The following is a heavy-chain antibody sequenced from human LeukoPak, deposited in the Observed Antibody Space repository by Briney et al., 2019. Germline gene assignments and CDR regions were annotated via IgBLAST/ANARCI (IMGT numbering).Heavy chain of an antibody. V-gene: IGHV4-39*01. CDR1: GGSISSSHYY. J-gene: IGHJ6*03. CDR3: ARQISDYYYYYIDV. CDR2: IYYRGTT. Sequence: SETLSLTCTVSGGSISSSHYYWGWIRQPPGKGLEWIGTIYYRGTTYYNPSLESRVTISEDTSKNQFSLTLRSVTAADTAVYYCARQISDYYYYYIDVWGKGATVTVSS. D-gene: IGHD3-3*01.